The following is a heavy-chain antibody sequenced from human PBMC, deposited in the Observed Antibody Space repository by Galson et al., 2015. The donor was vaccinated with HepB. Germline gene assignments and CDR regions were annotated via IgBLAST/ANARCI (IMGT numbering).Heavy chain of an antibody. Sequence: SVKVSCKASGYTFTSYDVNWVRQASGQGLEWMGRMNPDSGNTAYALKFQARVTMSANTSINTAYMELSGLRSEDTAVYFCARGGYGDYEFDHWGQGTLATVSS. CDR3: ARGGYGDYEFDH. CDR2: MNPDSGNT. V-gene: IGHV1-8*01. J-gene: IGHJ4*02. D-gene: IGHD4-17*01. CDR1: GYTFTSYD.